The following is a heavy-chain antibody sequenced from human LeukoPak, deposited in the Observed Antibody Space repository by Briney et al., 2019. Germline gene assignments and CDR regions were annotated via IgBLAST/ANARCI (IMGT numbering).Heavy chain of an antibody. V-gene: IGHV4-34*01. J-gene: IGHJ4*02. D-gene: IGHD2-21*01. CDR3: ARHFVAYYFDY. CDR1: GGSFSCLY. CDR2: INHSGST. Sequence: PSETLSRNCAGYGGSFSCLYWRWIGHPPGKGLEWIGEINHSGSTNYNPSLKSRVTISVDTSKNQFSLKLSSVTAADTAVYYCARHFVAYYFDYWGQGTLVTVSS.